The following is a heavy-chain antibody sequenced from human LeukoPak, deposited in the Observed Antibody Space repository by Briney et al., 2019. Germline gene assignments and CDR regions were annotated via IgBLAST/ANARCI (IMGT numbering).Heavy chain of an antibody. V-gene: IGHV3-9*01. CDR1: GFTFDDYA. Sequence: GRSLRLSCAASGFTFDDYAMHWVRQAPGKGLEWVSGISWNSGSIGDADSVKGRFTISRDNAKNSLYLQMNSLRAEDTALYYCAKGGSFYYYYYMDVWGKGTTVTISS. CDR3: AKGGSFYYYYYMDV. CDR2: ISWNSGSI. J-gene: IGHJ6*03.